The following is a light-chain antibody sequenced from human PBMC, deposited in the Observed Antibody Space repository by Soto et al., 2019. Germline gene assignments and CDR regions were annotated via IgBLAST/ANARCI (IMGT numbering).Light chain of an antibody. Sequence: EIVLTQSPGTLSLSPGERATLSCRASQIIYSNYLAWYQQKPGQAPRLLIYDAATRAAGIPDRFSGSGSGTDFSLTIGRLEPEDFAVYYCQQYSSSVWTFGQGTKVEIK. CDR1: QIIYSNY. J-gene: IGKJ1*01. V-gene: IGKV3-20*01. CDR2: DAA. CDR3: QQYSSSVWT.